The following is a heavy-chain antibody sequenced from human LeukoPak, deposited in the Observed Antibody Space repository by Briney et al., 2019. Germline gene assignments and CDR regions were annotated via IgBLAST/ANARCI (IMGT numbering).Heavy chain of an antibody. V-gene: IGHV3-21*01. Sequence: GGSLRLSCAASGFSLITVTMNWVRQAPGKGLEWVSSISSSSYYIYYADSVKGRFTISRDNAKNSLYLQMNSLSAEDTAVYYCARDPSSSSAFDYWGQGTLSPSPQ. CDR2: ISSSSYYI. CDR3: ARDPSSSSAFDY. J-gene: IGHJ4*02. D-gene: IGHD6-6*01. CDR1: GFSLITVT.